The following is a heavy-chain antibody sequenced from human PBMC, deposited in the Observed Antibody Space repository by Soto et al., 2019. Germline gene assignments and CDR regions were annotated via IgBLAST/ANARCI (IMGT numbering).Heavy chain of an antibody. CDR2: IIPIFGTA. CDR3: ARRRRRDYYYYGMDV. J-gene: IGHJ6*02. V-gene: IGHV1-69*01. CDR1: GGTFSSYA. Sequence: QVQLVQSGAEVKKPGSSVQVSCKASGGTFSSYAISWVRQAPGQGLAWMGGIIPIFGTANYAQKFQGRVTITADESTSTAYMSLSSLRSEDTAVYYCARRRRRDYYYYGMDVWGQGTTVTVSS.